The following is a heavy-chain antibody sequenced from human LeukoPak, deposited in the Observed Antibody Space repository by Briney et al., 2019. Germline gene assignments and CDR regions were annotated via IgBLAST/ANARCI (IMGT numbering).Heavy chain of an antibody. CDR2: IYYSGST. D-gene: IGHD3-22*01. V-gene: IGHV4-59*01. CDR3: AREDYYDSSGYYYSY. CDR1: GGSISSYY. Sequence: PSETLSLTCTVSGGSISSYYWSWIRQPPGKGLEWIGYIYYSGSTNYNPSLKSRVTISVDTPKNQFSLKLSSVTAADTAVYYCAREDYYDSSGYYYSYWGQGTLVTVSS. J-gene: IGHJ4*02.